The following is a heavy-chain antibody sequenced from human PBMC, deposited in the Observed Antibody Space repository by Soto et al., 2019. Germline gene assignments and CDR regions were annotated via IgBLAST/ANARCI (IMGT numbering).Heavy chain of an antibody. J-gene: IGHJ6*02. V-gene: IGHV1-69*12. CDR2: IMPIFATP. CDR1: GGTFSTSA. CDR3: ARDKDRQQLGGNYYYILDV. Sequence: QVQLMQSGAEVKKPGSSVKVSCKASGGTFSTSAISWVRQAPGEGLEWVGGIMPIFATPDYAQKFQGRVTMSADESTATAYLELTSLTTDDAAVYYCARDKDRQQLGGNYYYILDVWGQGTGITVSS. D-gene: IGHD3-3*02.